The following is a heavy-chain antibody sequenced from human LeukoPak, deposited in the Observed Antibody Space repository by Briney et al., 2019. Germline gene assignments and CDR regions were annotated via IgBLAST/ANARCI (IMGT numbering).Heavy chain of an antibody. V-gene: IGHV4-38-2*02. CDR2: IYHSGST. Sequence: PSETLSLTCTVSGYSISSGYYWGWIRQPPGKGLEWIGSIYHSGSTYYNPSLKSRVTISIDMSKNQFSLKMTSVTAADTAVYYCARDAGQRLEYNWFDPWGQGTLVTVSS. CDR1: GYSISSGYY. D-gene: IGHD6-25*01. CDR3: ARDAGQRLEYNWFDP. J-gene: IGHJ5*02.